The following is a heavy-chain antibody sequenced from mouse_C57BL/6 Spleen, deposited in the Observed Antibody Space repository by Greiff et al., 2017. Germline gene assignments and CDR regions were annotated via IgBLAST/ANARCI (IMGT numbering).Heavy chain of an antibody. Sequence: QVHVKQSGAELARPGASVKMSCKASGYTFTSYTMHWVKQRPGQGLEWIGYINPSSGYTKYNQKFKDKATLTADKSSSTAYMQLSSLTSEDSAVYYCARPFYGRDYFDYWGQGTTLTVSS. J-gene: IGHJ2*01. CDR1: GYTFTSYT. CDR3: ARPFYGRDYFDY. V-gene: IGHV1-4*01. D-gene: IGHD1-1*01. CDR2: INPSSGYT.